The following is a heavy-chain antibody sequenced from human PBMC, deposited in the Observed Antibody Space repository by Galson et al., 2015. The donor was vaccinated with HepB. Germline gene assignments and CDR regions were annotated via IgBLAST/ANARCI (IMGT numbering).Heavy chain of an antibody. CDR1: GFSLSDYN. CDR3: ALSGGYSSSWYYFDY. J-gene: IGHJ4*02. D-gene: IGHD6-13*01. CDR2: ISSSSNTI. Sequence: SLRLSCAASGFSLSDYNMNWVRQAPGMGLEWVSYISSSSNTIYYADSVKGRFTISRDNSKNTLYLQMNSLRAEDTAVYYCALSGGYSSSWYYFDYWGQGTLVTVSS. V-gene: IGHV3-48*01.